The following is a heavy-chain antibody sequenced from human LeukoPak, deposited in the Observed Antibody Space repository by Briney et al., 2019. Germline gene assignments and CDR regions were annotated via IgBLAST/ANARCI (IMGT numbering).Heavy chain of an antibody. CDR2: IYSGGST. CDR3: ATEKRLRWTAY. CDR1: GFTVRTNY. J-gene: IGHJ4*02. V-gene: IGHV3-53*01. D-gene: IGHD4-23*01. Sequence: GGSLRLSCAAAGFTVRTNYMNWVRQAPGKGLECVSVIYSGGSTYYADSVKGRFTVSRDNAKNSLYLQMNSLRAEDTAVYYCATEKRLRWTAYWGQGTLVTVSS.